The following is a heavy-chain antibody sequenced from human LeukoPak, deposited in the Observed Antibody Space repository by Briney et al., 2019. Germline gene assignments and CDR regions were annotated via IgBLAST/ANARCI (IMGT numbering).Heavy chain of an antibody. CDR3: AKGGSGKPGTYGMDV. CDR2: ISWNSGSI. Sequence: GGSLTLSCAASGFTFDDYAMHWVRQAPGKGLEWVSGISWNSGSIGYADSVKGRFTISRDNAKNSLYLQMNSLRAEDTALYYCAKGGSGKPGTYGMDVWGQGTTVTVSS. CDR1: GFTFDDYA. D-gene: IGHD3-10*01. J-gene: IGHJ6*02. V-gene: IGHV3-9*01.